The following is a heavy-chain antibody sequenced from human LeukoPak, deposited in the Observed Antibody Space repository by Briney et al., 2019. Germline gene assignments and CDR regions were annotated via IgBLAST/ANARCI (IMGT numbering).Heavy chain of an antibody. Sequence: ASVKVSCKSSGYTLSVLPIHWVRQAPGKGLECMGGYEPEDGETFYTQEFQGRVTMTEDISTDTAYMELSSLRSEDTAVYYCATVDSEAYCSSTSCSGGWFDPWGQGTLVTVSS. J-gene: IGHJ5*02. CDR1: GYTLSVLP. CDR2: YEPEDGET. V-gene: IGHV1-24*01. D-gene: IGHD2-2*01. CDR3: ATVDSEAYCSSTSCSGGWFDP.